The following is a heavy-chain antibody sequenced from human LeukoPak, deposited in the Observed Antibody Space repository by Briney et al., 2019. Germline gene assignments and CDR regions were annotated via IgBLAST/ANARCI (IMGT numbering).Heavy chain of an antibody. D-gene: IGHD4-23*01. CDR1: GYTFTNYG. J-gene: IGHJ1*01. Sequence: GESLKISCKASGYTFTNYGISWVRQAPGQGLEWMGWISAYNGYTDYAQKLQFRVTMTTDTSTSTAYMELRSLRSDDTAVYYCARDKAVTTEVTQHFQHWGQGTLVTVSS. CDR3: ARDKAVTTEVTQHFQH. V-gene: IGHV1-18*01. CDR2: ISAYNGYT.